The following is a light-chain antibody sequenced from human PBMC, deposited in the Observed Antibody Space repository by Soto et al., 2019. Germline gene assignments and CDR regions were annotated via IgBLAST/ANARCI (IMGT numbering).Light chain of an antibody. J-gene: IGKJ4*01. CDR2: DAS. Sequence: DIQMTQSPSSLSASVGDRVTITCQASQDISNYLNWYQQKPGKAPKRLIYDASNLETGVPSRFSGSGSGTDFTFTISSLQPEDIATYYCQQYDNHPPLTFGGGTKVEIK. CDR3: QQYDNHPPLT. V-gene: IGKV1-33*01. CDR1: QDISNY.